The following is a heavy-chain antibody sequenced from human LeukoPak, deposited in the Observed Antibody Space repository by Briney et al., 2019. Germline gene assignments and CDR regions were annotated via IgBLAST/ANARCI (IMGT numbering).Heavy chain of an antibody. CDR1: GFTFSSYS. J-gene: IGHJ4*02. CDR3: AGDDSSGSGYDY. D-gene: IGHD3-22*01. CDR2: ISSSSSYI. V-gene: IGHV3-21*01. Sequence: GGSLRLSCAASGFTFSSYSMNWVRQAPGKGLEWVSSISSSSSYIYYADSVKGRFTISGDNAKNSLYLQMNSLRAEDTAVYYCAGDDSSGSGYDYWGQGTLVTVSS.